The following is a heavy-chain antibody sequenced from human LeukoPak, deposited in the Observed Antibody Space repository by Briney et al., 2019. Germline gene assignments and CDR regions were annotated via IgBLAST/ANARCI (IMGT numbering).Heavy chain of an antibody. CDR2: ISSSGSTI. Sequence: GGSLRLSCAASGFAFSSYEMNWVRQAPGKGLEWVSYISSSGSTIYYADSVKGRFTISRDNAENSLYLQMNSLRAEDTAVYYCARVGSHSGSLSLIKRNYYYYYYMDVWGKGTTVTISS. J-gene: IGHJ6*03. D-gene: IGHD3-10*01. CDR1: GFAFSSYE. CDR3: ARVGSHSGSLSLIKRNYYYYYYMDV. V-gene: IGHV3-48*03.